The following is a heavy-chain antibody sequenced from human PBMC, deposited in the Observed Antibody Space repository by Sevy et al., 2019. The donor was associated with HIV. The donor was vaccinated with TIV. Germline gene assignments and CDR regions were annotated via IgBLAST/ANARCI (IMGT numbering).Heavy chain of an antibody. J-gene: IGHJ4*02. CDR1: GFSFSSYG. D-gene: IGHD2-21*01. Sequence: VGSLRLSCAASGFSFSSYGMHWVRQAPDKGLEWMSYLYYDGSNKDYADSVKGRFTISRDNSKNTLYLQMNSLRVEDTAVFYCVKEGGGEGGDHWGQGTLVTVSS. CDR2: LYYDGSNK. CDR3: VKEGGGEGGDH. V-gene: IGHV3-30*02.